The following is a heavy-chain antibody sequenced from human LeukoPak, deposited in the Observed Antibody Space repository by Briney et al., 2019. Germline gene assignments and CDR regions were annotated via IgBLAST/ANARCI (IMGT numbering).Heavy chain of an antibody. J-gene: IGHJ4*02. CDR1: GFTFSNYA. CDR2: ITGSGDST. CDR3: AKDRLTTVTLED. V-gene: IGHV3-23*01. D-gene: IGHD4-11*01. Sequence: GGSLRLSCAPSGFTFSNYAMTWVRQAPGMGLEWVSTITGSGDSTFSADSVKGRFTISRDNSRNTLYLQMSSLRAEDTAVYHCAKDRLTTVTLEDWGQGTLVTVSS.